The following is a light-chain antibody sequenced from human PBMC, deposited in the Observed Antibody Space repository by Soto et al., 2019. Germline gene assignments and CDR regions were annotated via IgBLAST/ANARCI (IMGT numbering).Light chain of an antibody. CDR3: QQYGSSLWT. CDR2: GAS. Sequence: EIVLTQSPGTLSLSPGERATLSCRASQSVNSIYLAWYQQKPGQAPRLPIYGASSRATGIPDRFSGGGSGTDFTLTISRLEPEDFAVYYCQQYGSSLWTFGQGTKVEIK. CDR1: QSVNSIY. V-gene: IGKV3-20*01. J-gene: IGKJ1*01.